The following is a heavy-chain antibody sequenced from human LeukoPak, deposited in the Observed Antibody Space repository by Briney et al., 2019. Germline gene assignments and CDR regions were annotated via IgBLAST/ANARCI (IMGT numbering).Heavy chain of an antibody. CDR3: AKDLPYCSGGSCGYYFDY. D-gene: IGHD2-15*01. CDR1: GFTFDDYA. CDR2: ISWNSGSI. Sequence: PGRSLRLSCAASGFTFDDYAMHWVRQAPGKSLEWVSGISWNSGSIGYADSVKGRFTISRDNAKNSLYLQMNSLRAEDTALYYCAKDLPYCSGGSCGYYFDYWGQGTLVTVSS. V-gene: IGHV3-9*01. J-gene: IGHJ4*02.